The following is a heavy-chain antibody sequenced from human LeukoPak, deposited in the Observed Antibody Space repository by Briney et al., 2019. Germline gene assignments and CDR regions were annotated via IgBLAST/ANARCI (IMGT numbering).Heavy chain of an antibody. Sequence: SETLSLTCTVSGGSISSHYWSWIRQPPGKGLEWIGYIYYSGSNNYNPSLKSRVTISVDTSKNQFALKLSSVTAADTAVYYCASNYGDYVCGYYYYYMDVWGKGTTVTVSS. V-gene: IGHV4-59*11. CDR1: GGSISSHY. J-gene: IGHJ6*03. CDR2: IYYSGSN. CDR3: ASNYGDYVCGYYYYYMDV. D-gene: IGHD4-17*01.